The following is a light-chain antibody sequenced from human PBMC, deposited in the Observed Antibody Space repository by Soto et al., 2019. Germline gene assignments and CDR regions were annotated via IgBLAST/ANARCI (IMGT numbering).Light chain of an antibody. V-gene: IGKV3-15*01. CDR3: QQYNDWPPLT. Sequence: EIVMTQSPATLSVSPGERATLSCRASQSVNINLAWYQQKPGQAPRLLIYGTSTRATGVPARFSGSGSGTEFTLTIRNLQSEDFAVYYCQQYNDWPPLTFGGGTKVDIK. J-gene: IGKJ4*01. CDR2: GTS. CDR1: QSVNIN.